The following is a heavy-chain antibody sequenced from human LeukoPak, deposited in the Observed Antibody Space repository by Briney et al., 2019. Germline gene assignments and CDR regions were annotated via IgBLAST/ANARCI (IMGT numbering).Heavy chain of an antibody. CDR1: GFTFSDYA. D-gene: IGHD6-13*01. J-gene: IGHJ5*02. CDR3: ARGPSSSWYNWFDP. V-gene: IGHV3-30*04. Sequence: GGSLRLSCAASGFTFSDYAMHWVRQAPGKGLEWVGVISYDGANKFYLESVKGRFTISRDNPKNTLYLQMNALRTEDTAVYYCARGPSSSWYNWFDPWGPGTLVTVSS. CDR2: ISYDGANK.